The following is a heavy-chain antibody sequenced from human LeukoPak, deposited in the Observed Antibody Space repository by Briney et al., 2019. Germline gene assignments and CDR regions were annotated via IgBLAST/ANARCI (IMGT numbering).Heavy chain of an antibody. D-gene: IGHD4-17*01. Sequence: SETLSLTCTVSGGSISSYYWSWIRQPPGPGLEWIGYIYYSRSTNYNPSLKSRVTISVDTSKNQFSLKLSSVTAADTAVYYCARGAQDYGDYVDYWGQGTLVTVSS. CDR2: IYYSRST. V-gene: IGHV4-59*01. CDR1: GGSISSYY. CDR3: ARGAQDYGDYVDY. J-gene: IGHJ4*02.